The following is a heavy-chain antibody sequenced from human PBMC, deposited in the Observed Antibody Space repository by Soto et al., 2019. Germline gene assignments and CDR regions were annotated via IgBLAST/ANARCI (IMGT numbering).Heavy chain of an antibody. J-gene: IGHJ4*02. Sequence: ASVKVSCKASGYTFTSYDINWVRQATGQGLEWMGWMNPNSGNTGYAQKFQGRVTMTRNTSIGTAYMELSSLRSEDTAVYYCATPTPLRGAMITNINFDFWGQGTPVTVSS. CDR1: GYTFTSYD. CDR3: ATPTPLRGAMITNINFDF. V-gene: IGHV1-8*01. CDR2: MNPNSGNT. D-gene: IGHD3-10*01.